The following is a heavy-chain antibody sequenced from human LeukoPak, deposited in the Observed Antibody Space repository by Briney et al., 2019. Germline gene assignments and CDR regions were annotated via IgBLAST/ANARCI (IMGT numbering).Heavy chain of an antibody. D-gene: IGHD3-16*01. CDR2: INSDGSST. V-gene: IGHV3-74*01. CDR3: ARSGGGFFDY. CDR1: GFTFSSYW. Sequence: AGGSLRLSCAASGFTFSSYWMHWLRQAPGKGLVWVSRINSDGSSTRYADSVKGRFTISRDNAKNTLYLQMNSLRAEDTAVYFCARSGGGFFDYWGQGTLVTVSS. J-gene: IGHJ4*02.